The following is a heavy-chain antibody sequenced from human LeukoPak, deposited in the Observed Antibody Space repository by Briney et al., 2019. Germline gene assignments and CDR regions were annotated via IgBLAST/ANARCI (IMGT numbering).Heavy chain of an antibody. J-gene: IGHJ6*03. CDR3: ARVGYERTSHYYYYMDV. D-gene: IGHD5-18*01. CDR2: INIDGSST. Sequence: VGSLRLSCAASGFTFSSYWMHWVRKAPGKGLVWVSRINIDGSSTTYADSVKGRFTISRDNAKNTLYLQMNSLRAEDTAVYYCARVGYERTSHYYYYMDVWGKGTTVTVSS. V-gene: IGHV3-74*01. CDR1: GFTFSSYW.